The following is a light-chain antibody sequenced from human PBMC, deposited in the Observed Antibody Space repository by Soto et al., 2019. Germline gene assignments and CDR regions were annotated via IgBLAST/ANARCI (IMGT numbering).Light chain of an antibody. V-gene: IGLV6-57*04. CDR3: ATWDDSLNLLYV. CDR1: SGSIANNY. J-gene: IGLJ1*01. CDR2: ENN. Sequence: NFMLTQPHSVSESPGKTLSISYTRSSGSIANNYVQWYQQRPGSAPTTVIYENNQRLSGVPDRFSGSKSGTSASLAISGLQSEDEAEYYCATWDDSLNLLYVFGTGTKLTVL.